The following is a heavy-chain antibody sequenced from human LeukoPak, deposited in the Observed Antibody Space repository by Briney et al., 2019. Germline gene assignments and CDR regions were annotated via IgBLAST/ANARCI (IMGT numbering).Heavy chain of an antibody. Sequence: ASLKVSCKVSGYTLSELSMHWVRQAPGKGLEWMGGFDREDGETIYAQKFQGRVTMTEDTSIDTAYMELSSLRSEDTAVYYYATPGAGDYYDNSGPVAWGQGTLVTVSS. CDR2: FDREDGET. V-gene: IGHV1-24*01. D-gene: IGHD3-22*01. J-gene: IGHJ5*02. CDR1: GYTLSELS. CDR3: ATPGAGDYYDNSGPVA.